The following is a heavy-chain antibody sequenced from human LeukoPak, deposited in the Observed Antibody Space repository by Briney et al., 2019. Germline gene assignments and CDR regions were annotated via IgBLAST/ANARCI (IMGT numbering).Heavy chain of an antibody. CDR2: ISGSGGST. D-gene: IGHD1-26*01. V-gene: IGHV3-23*01. J-gene: IGHJ5*02. Sequence: GGSLRLSCAASGFTFSSYAMSWVRQAPGKGLEWVSAISGSGGSTYYADSVKGRFTISRDSSKNTLYLQMNSLRAEDTAVYYCAKDPYSGSYSHWFDPWGQGTLVTVSS. CDR3: AKDPYSGSYSHWFDP. CDR1: GFTFSSYA.